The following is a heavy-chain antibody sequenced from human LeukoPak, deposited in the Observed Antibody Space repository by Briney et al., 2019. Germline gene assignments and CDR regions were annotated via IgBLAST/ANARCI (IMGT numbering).Heavy chain of an antibody. CDR3: ARGRVILGYCSGGSCYFPYYFDY. CDR2: IYYSGST. Sequence: SETLSLTCTVSGGSISSSSYYWGWIRQPPGKGLEWIGSIYYSGSTYYNPSLKSRVTISVDTSKNQFSLKLSSVTAADTVVYYCARGRVILGYCSGGSCYFPYYFDYWGQGTLVTVSS. V-gene: IGHV4-39*07. D-gene: IGHD2-15*01. J-gene: IGHJ4*02. CDR1: GGSISSSSYY.